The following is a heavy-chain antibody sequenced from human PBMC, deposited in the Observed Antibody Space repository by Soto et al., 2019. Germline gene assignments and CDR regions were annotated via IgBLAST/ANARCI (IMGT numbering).Heavy chain of an antibody. D-gene: IGHD1-26*01. J-gene: IGHJ4*02. CDR2: IIPIFGTA. V-gene: IGHV1-69*13. Sequence: SVKVSCKASGGTFSSYAISWVRQAPGQGLEWMGGIIPIFGTANYAQKFQGRVTITADESTSTAYMELSSLRSEDTAVYYCAANSGSYYEFDYWGQGTLGTVSS. CDR1: GGTFSSYA. CDR3: AANSGSYYEFDY.